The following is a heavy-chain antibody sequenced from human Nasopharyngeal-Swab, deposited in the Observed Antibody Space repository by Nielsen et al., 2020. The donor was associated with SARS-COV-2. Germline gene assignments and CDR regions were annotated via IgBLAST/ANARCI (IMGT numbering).Heavy chain of an antibody. D-gene: IGHD5-12*01. V-gene: IGHV1-46*01. CDR2: INPSGGST. Sequence: WVRQAPGQGLEWMGIINPSGGSTSYAQKFQGRVTMTRDTSTSTVYMEPSSLRSEDTAVYYCARSYSGYDYVGYWGQGTLVTVSS. J-gene: IGHJ4*02. CDR3: ARSYSGYDYVGY.